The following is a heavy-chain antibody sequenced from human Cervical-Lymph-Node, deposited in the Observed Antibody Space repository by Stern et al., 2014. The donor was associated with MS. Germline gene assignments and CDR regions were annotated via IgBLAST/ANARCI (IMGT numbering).Heavy chain of an antibody. V-gene: IGHV3-11*01. Sequence: QLVESGGGLVKPGGSLRLSCAASGFTFSDSYMSWIRQAPGKGLEWLSSISTRATTISYANSVKGRFTVSRDNTKNSLFLQMDSLRADDTAVYYCARELGDWFDPWGQGTLVTVPS. CDR1: GFTFSDSY. CDR2: ISTRATTI. J-gene: IGHJ5*02. D-gene: IGHD3-16*01. CDR3: ARELGDWFDP.